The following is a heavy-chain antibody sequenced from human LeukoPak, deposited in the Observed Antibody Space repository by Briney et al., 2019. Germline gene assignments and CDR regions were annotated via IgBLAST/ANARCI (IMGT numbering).Heavy chain of an antibody. CDR3: ARAGLWSGKSWFDP. D-gene: IGHD3-3*01. Sequence: GESLRLSCAASGFTVSSNFMSWVRQAPGKGLEWVANIKPDGSEKYYVDSVKGRFTISRDNAKNSLYLQMNSLRAEDTAVYYCARAGLWSGKSWFDPWGQGTLVTVSS. CDR2: IKPDGSEK. V-gene: IGHV3-7*01. J-gene: IGHJ5*02. CDR1: GFTVSSNF.